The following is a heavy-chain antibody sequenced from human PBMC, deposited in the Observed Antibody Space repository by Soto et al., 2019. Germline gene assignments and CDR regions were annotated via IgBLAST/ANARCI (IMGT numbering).Heavy chain of an antibody. V-gene: IGHV3-30*18. CDR3: GKMGGGFGDGYYFDY. Sequence: QVQLVESGGGVVQPGRSLRLSCAASGFTFSSYGMHWVRQAPGKGLEWVAVISYDGSNKYYADSVKGRFTISRDNSKNTLYLQMDGQRAENKAVNYCGKMGGGFGDGYYFDYWGQGTLVTVSS. CDR2: ISYDGSNK. CDR1: GFTFSSYG. D-gene: IGHD3-10*01. J-gene: IGHJ4*02.